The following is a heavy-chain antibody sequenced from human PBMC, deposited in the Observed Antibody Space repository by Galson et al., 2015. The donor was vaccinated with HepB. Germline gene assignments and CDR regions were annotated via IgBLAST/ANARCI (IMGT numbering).Heavy chain of an antibody. CDR1: RDSVSNSHAA. Sequence: CAISRDSVSNSHAASPGIRQSPSRGLTWLRRANYRSAWNSDYAPSVKSRMIINPDTSKNQVPMQLNSVTPEDTAVYYCGRAPGVRDRPDWGDVWGLGTLVTVSS. J-gene: IGHJ5*02. CDR2: ANYRSAWNS. CDR3: GRAPGVRDRPDWGDV. D-gene: IGHD3-10*01. V-gene: IGHV6-1*01.